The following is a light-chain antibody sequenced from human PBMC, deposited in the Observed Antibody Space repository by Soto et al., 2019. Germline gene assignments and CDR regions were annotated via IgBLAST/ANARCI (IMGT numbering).Light chain of an antibody. CDR2: GAS. V-gene: IGKV3-20*01. CDR1: QSVSSSY. Sequence: EIVLTQSPGTLSLSPGERATLSCRASQSVSSSYLAWYQQRPGQAPRLLIYGASSRATGIPDRFRGSGSGTDFTLIISRLEPEDFAVYYCQQYGSSPGTFGQGTKVDIK. CDR3: QQYGSSPGT. J-gene: IGKJ1*01.